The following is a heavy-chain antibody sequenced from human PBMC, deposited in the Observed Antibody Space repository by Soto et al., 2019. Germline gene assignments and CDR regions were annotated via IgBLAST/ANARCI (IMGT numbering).Heavy chain of an antibody. Sequence: QVQLVESGGGVVQPGRSLRLSCAASGFTFSSYGMHWVRQAPGKGLEWVAVIWYDGSNKYYADSVKGRFTISRDNSKNTLYLQMYSLRAEDTAVYYCARDRLLGGSGSYGYYYYMDVWGKGTTVTVSS. CDR2: IWYDGSNK. J-gene: IGHJ6*03. V-gene: IGHV3-33*01. CDR3: ARDRLLGGSGSYGYYYYMDV. D-gene: IGHD3-10*01. CDR1: GFTFSSYG.